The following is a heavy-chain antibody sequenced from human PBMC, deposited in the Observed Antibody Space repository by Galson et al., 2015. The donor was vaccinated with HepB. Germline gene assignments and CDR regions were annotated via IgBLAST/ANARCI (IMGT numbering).Heavy chain of an antibody. D-gene: IGHD3-10*01. CDR3: ARGARGSTFYYYGMDV. CDR1: GYTFTGYY. Sequence: SVKVSCKASGYTFTGYYMHWVRQAPGQGLEWMGWINPNSGGTNYAQKFQGRVTMTRDTSISTAYMELSRLRSDDTAVYYCARGARGSTFYYYGMDVWGQGTTVTVSS. V-gene: IGHV1-2*02. J-gene: IGHJ6*02. CDR2: INPNSGGT.